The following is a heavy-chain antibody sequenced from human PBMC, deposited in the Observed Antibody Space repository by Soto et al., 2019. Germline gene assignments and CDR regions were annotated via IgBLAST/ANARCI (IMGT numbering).Heavy chain of an antibody. CDR1: GYTFSDYG. J-gene: IGHJ4*02. V-gene: IGHV1-18*01. CDR3: SRDRSTGEY. Sequence: GASVKVSCKASGYTFSDYGVSWVRQAPGQGLEWMGWISAYNGNTNYAQKFQDRVTMTTDTSTSTAYMELRSLTSDDTAIYYCSRDRSTGEYWGQGTLVTVSS. D-gene: IGHD3-16*01. CDR2: ISAYNGNT.